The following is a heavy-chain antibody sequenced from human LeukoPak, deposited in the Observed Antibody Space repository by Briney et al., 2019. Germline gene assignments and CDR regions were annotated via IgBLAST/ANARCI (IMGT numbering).Heavy chain of an antibody. V-gene: IGHV4-4*02. CDR2: IYHSGSA. J-gene: IGHJ3*02. CDR1: GGSISSTNW. D-gene: IGHD6-19*01. CDR3: VASGWYALDI. Sequence: PSEALSLTCAVSGGSISSTNWWSWVRQSPGKGLEWIGEIYHSGSANYKPSLRSRVTISVDKSENQFSLNLSSVTAADTAVYYCVASGWYALDIWGQGTMVTVSS.